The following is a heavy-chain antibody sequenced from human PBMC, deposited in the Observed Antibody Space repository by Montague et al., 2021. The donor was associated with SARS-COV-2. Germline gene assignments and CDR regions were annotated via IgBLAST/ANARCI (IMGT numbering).Heavy chain of an antibody. CDR1: GFTFSKYS. J-gene: IGHJ4*02. V-gene: IGHV3-23*01. Sequence: SLRLSCAASGFTFSKYSMSWVRQAPGKGLEWVSSISKSGGSTYYADSVKGRFTISRDNSKNTLYLQMNSLRAEDTAVYYCAKATWVLSVASLDYWGQGTLVNVSA. D-gene: IGHD3-9*01. CDR2: ISKSGGST. CDR3: AKATWVLSVASLDY.